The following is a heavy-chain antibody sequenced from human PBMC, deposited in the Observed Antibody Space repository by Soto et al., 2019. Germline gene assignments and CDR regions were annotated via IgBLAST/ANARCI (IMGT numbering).Heavy chain of an antibody. CDR3: ARDNDRIPVGGKYYYVLDV. V-gene: IGHV1-69*12. CDR1: GGTFSSSA. CDR2: IIPLFRTP. J-gene: IGHJ6*02. Sequence: QVHLVQSGAEMKEPGSSVKFSCKTSGGTFSSSAISWLRQAPGQGLEWMGGIIPLFRTPDYAQKCQGRVTIAADESTSTAYMEMSRLRSEGTAVYYCARDNDRIPVGGKYYYVLDVWGQGTTITVSS. D-gene: IGHD6-19*01.